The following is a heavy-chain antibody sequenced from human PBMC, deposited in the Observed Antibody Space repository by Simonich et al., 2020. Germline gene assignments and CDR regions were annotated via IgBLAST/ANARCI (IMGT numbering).Heavy chain of an antibody. J-gene: IGHJ3*02. Sequence: QVQLQQWGAGLLKPSETLSLTCAVYGGSFSGYYWSWIRQPPGKGLEWIGEINHSGNTNYNPSRKSRVTISVDTSKNQFSLKLSSVTAADTAVYYCARPLGIVWAFDIWGQGTMVTVSS. D-gene: IGHD3-16*01. V-gene: IGHV4-34*01. CDR1: GGSFSGYY. CDR3: ARPLGIVWAFDI. CDR2: INHSGNT.